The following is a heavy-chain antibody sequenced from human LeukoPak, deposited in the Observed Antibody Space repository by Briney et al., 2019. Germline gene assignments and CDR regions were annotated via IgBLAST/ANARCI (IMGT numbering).Heavy chain of an antibody. CDR3: ARTIYSSSPYFDY. CDR1: GYTFTSYG. D-gene: IGHD6-6*01. V-gene: IGHV1-18*01. CDR2: ISAYNGNT. Sequence: ASVKVSCKASGYTFTSYGISWVRQAPGQGLEWMGWISAYNGNTNYAQKLQGRVTMTTDTSTSTACMELRSLRSDDTAVYYCARTIYSSSPYFDYWGQGTLVTVSS. J-gene: IGHJ4*02.